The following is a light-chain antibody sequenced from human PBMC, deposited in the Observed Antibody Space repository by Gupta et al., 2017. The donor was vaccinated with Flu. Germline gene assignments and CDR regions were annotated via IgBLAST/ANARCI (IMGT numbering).Light chain of an antibody. Sequence: VTPGEAASSSCRSSQRRLHSNGFNCLSWFVQKPGQSPQLLIYVSSCRAYGVPDRFIGSGSGTDFTLKISRVKADDVGLYYCMQALANPNTFGPGTKLG. CDR1: QRRLHSNGFNC. CDR3: MQALANPNT. J-gene: IGKJ2*01. V-gene: IGKV2-28*01. CDR2: VSS.